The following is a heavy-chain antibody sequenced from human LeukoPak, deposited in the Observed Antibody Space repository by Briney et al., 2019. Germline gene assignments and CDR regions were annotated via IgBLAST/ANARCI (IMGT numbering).Heavy chain of an antibody. D-gene: IGHD4-17*01. CDR3: ARGDYGDYLHSYYYGMDV. CDR1: GFTVSSNY. CDR2: IYSGGST. V-gene: IGHV3-53*01. Sequence: QAGGSLRLSCAASGFTVSSNYMSWVRQAPGKGLEWVSVIYSGGSTYYADSVKGRFTISRDNSKNTLYLQMNSLRAEDTAVYYCARGDYGDYLHSYYYGMDVWGQGTTVTVSS. J-gene: IGHJ6*02.